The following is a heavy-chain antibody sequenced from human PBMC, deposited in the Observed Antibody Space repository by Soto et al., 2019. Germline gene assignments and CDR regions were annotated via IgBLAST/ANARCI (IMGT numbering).Heavy chain of an antibody. CDR3: ARWDYGYYARFGY. Sequence: QVQLVQSGAEVKKSGASVKVSCKASGYTFTSHDINWVRQATGQGLEWMGWMNPNSGNTGYAQKFPGRVTMTRNTSRRTAYMELSRLRSEDTAVYYCARWDYGYYARFGYWGPGTLVTVSS. CDR1: GYTFTSHD. CDR2: MNPNSGNT. D-gene: IGHD4-17*01. J-gene: IGHJ4*02. V-gene: IGHV1-8*01.